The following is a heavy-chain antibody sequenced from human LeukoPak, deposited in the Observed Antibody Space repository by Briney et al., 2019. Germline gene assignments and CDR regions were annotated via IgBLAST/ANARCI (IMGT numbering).Heavy chain of an antibody. CDR1: GGSFSGYY. J-gene: IGHJ5*02. CDR2: IYHSGST. CDR3: ARSRIHWWFDP. V-gene: IGHV4-34*01. Sequence: SETLSLTCAVYGGSFSGYYWSWIRQPPGKGLEWIGEIYHSGSTKYNPSLKRRVTLSVDTSKNQFSLKLSSVTAADTAVYYCARSRIHWWFDPWGQGTLVTVSS.